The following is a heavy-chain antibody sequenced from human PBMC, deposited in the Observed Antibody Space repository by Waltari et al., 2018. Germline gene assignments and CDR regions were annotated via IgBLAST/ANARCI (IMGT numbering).Heavy chain of an antibody. CDR1: GGSISSSSYY. Sequence: QLQLQESGPGLVKPSETLSLTCTVSGGSISSSSYYWGWIRQPPGKGLEGIGSIYYSGSTYYNPSLKSRVTISVDTSKNQFSLKLSSVTAADTAVYYCARYDYYGSGSYLNFDYWGQGTLVTVSS. D-gene: IGHD3-10*01. V-gene: IGHV4-39*07. CDR2: IYYSGST. CDR3: ARYDYYGSGSYLNFDY. J-gene: IGHJ4*02.